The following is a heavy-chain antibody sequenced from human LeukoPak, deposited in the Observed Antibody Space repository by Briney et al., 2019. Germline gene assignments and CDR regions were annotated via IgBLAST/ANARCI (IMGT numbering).Heavy chain of an antibody. J-gene: IGHJ6*02. CDR1: GGSFSGYY. D-gene: IGHD1-1*01. Sequence: SETLSLTCAVYGGSFSGYYWSWIRQPPGKGLEWIGEINHSGSTNYNPSLKSRVTISVDTSKNQFSLKLSSVTAADTAVYYCARGDRYNWNDVSGMDAWGQGTTVTVSS. CDR3: ARGDRYNWNDVSGMDA. CDR2: INHSGST. V-gene: IGHV4-34*01.